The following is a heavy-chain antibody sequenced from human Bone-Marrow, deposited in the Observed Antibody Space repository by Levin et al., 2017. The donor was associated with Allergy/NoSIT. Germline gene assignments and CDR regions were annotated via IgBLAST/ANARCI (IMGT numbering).Heavy chain of an antibody. Sequence: SETLSLTCNVSGVSINNYFWSWIRQPPGKGLEWIGYIYSTASSSYNPSLKNRVTMSIETSKNQVSLKLRSVTAAVTAVYYCARAGDWESSVWYGTKDYAMEFWGQGTTVTVSS. CDR3: ARAGDWESSVWYGTKDYAMEF. V-gene: IGHV4-59*01. CDR2: IYSTASS. CDR1: GVSINNYF. D-gene: IGHD6-19*01. J-gene: IGHJ6*02.